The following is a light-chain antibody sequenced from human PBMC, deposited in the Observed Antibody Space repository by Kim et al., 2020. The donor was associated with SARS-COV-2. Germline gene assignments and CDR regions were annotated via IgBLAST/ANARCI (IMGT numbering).Light chain of an antibody. CDR1: QTITDC. Sequence: DIQMTQSPSTLSASVGDRVTITCRASQTITDCLAWYQQKSGRAPKVLIYKASILETGVPSRFSGSGSGTEFTLTISSLQPDDFATYYCQQCNTYPYTFGQGTNLEI. CDR2: KAS. V-gene: IGKV1-5*03. CDR3: QQCNTYPYT. J-gene: IGKJ2*01.